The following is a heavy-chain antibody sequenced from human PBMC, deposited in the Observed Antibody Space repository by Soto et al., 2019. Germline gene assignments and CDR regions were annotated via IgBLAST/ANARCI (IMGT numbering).Heavy chain of an antibody. CDR2: IFHSGTT. CDR3: ARDLRFVDLHYYFDS. D-gene: IGHD3-10*01. CDR1: GASISSSY. Sequence: SETLSLTCTVSGASISSSYWSWIRQSPGKGLEWIGYIFHSGTTNYNPSLKSRVTISVDTSKNQFSLNLSSLTTADTAVYFCARDLRFVDLHYYFDSWGQGTLVTVSS. J-gene: IGHJ4*02. V-gene: IGHV4-59*01.